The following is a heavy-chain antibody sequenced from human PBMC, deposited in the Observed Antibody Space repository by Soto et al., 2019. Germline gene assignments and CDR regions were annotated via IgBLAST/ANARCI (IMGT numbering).Heavy chain of an antibody. D-gene: IGHD5-12*01. CDR2: INYRGST. CDR1: GGSFSGYY. CDR3: ARDPVDGYAFFDS. J-gene: IGHJ4*02. V-gene: IGHV4-34*01. Sequence: SETLSLTCAVYGGSFSGYYWSWIRQPPGKGLEWIGEINYRGSTNYNPSLKSRVTISVDTSKNQSSLKLSSVTAADTAVYFCARDPVDGYAFFDSWGPGTLVTVSS.